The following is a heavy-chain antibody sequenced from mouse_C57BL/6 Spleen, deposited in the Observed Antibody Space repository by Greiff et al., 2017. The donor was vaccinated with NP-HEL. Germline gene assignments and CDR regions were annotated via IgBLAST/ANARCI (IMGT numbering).Heavy chain of an antibody. D-gene: IGHD2-5*01. Sequence: VQLQQSGAELVKPGASVKMSCKASGYTFTSYWITWVKQRPGQGLVWIGDIYPGSGSTNYNEKFKSKATLTVDTSSSTAYMQLSSLTSEDSAVYYCARHYSNYWYFDVWGTGTTVTVSS. CDR2: IYPGSGST. J-gene: IGHJ1*03. CDR1: GYTFTSYW. CDR3: ARHYSNYWYFDV. V-gene: IGHV1-55*01.